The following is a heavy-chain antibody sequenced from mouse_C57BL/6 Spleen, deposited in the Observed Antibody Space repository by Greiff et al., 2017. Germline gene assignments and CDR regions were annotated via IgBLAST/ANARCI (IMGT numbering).Heavy chain of an antibody. CDR2: IYPSDSET. CDR1: GYTFTSYW. CDR3: ARRYDYDPYYYDY. D-gene: IGHD2-4*01. Sequence: VQLQQPGAELVRPGSSVKLSCKASGYTFTSYWMDWVKQRPGQGLEWIGNIYPSDSETHYNQKFKDKATLTVDKSSSTAYMQLSSLTSEDSAVYYCARRYDYDPYYYDYWGQGTTLTVAS. V-gene: IGHV1-61*01. J-gene: IGHJ2*01.